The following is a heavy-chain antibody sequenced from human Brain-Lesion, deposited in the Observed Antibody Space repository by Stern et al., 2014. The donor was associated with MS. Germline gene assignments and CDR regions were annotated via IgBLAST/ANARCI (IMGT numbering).Heavy chain of an antibody. J-gene: IGHJ4*02. V-gene: IGHV4-34*01. CDR3: VRDVGGAFDY. CDR2: INHSGRI. CDR1: GGSFSGYY. Sequence: HVQLQQWGAGLLKPSETLSLTCGVYGGSFSGYYWTWIRQPPGKGLEWIGEINHSGRINYNPSLESRVTVSVDTSKHQLSLRLSSATAADTAVYYCVRDVGGAFDYWGQGTLVTVSS. D-gene: IGHD2-21*01.